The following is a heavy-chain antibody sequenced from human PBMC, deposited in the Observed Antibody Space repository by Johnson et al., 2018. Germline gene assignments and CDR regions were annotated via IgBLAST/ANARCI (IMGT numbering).Heavy chain of an antibody. CDR2: ISSSSSYI. CDR3: ARAVPEEEQLVNSDYYYYYMDV. V-gene: IGHV3-21*01. CDR1: GFTFSSYS. J-gene: IGHJ6*03. Sequence: EVQLVETGGGLVKPGGSLRLSCAASGFTFSSYSMNWVRQAPGKGLEWVSSISSSSSYIYYADSVKGRFTISRDNAKNSLYLQMNSLRAEETAVYYCARAVPEEEQLVNSDYYYYYMDVWGKGTTVTVSS. D-gene: IGHD6-13*01.